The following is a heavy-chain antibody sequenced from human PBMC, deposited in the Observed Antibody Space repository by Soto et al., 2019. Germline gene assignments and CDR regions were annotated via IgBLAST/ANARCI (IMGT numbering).Heavy chain of an antibody. CDR3: ARIRNTVTNLFDP. CDR1: GGSISSSSYY. CDR2: IYYSGST. V-gene: IGHV4-39*01. D-gene: IGHD4-4*01. Sequence: KPSETLSLTCTVSGGSISSSSYYWGWIRQPPGKGLEWIGSIYYSGSTYYNPSLKSRVTISVDTSKNQFSLKLSSVTAADTAVYYCARIRNTVTNLFDPWGQGTLVTVYS. J-gene: IGHJ5*02.